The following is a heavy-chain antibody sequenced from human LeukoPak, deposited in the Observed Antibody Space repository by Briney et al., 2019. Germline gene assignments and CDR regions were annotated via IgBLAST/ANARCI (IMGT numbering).Heavy chain of an antibody. V-gene: IGHV1-46*01. J-gene: IGHJ6*03. CDR3: ARGARRDGYNPTSYYYYYMDV. D-gene: IGHD5-24*01. CDR2: INPSGGST. Sequence: GASVKVSCKASGYTFTSYYMHWVRQAPGQGLEWMGIINPSGGSTSYAQKFQGRVTMTRDMSTSTVYMELSSLRSEDTAVYYCARGARRDGYNPTSYYYYYMDVWGKGTTVTVSS. CDR1: GYTFTSYY.